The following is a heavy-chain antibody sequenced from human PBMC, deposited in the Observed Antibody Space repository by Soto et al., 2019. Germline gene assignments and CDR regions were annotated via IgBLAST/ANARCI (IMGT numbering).Heavy chain of an antibody. CDR1: GGSISSYY. CDR2: IYYSGST. Sequence: SETLSLTCTVSGGSISSYYWSWIRQPPGKGLEWIGYIYYSGSTNYNPSLKSRVTISVDTSKNQFSLKLSSVTAADTAVYYCAGQYSYGSYGMDVWGQGTTVTVSS. J-gene: IGHJ6*02. V-gene: IGHV4-59*08. D-gene: IGHD5-18*01. CDR3: AGQYSYGSYGMDV.